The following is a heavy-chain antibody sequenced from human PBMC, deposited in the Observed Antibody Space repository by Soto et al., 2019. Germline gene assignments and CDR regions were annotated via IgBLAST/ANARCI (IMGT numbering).Heavy chain of an antibody. D-gene: IGHD3-22*01. CDR1: GYTFTRYD. V-gene: IGHV1-8*01. CDR2: MNPNSGNT. J-gene: IGHJ5*02. CDR3: ARGMFLLKHYDSSGYYNWFDP. Sequence: SGKVSCNSSGYTFTRYDINWVRQATGQGLEWRGWMNPNSGNTGYAHKFQGRVTMTRNTSISTAYMELRSLRSEDTAVYYCARGMFLLKHYDSSGYYNWFDPWGQGTLVTVSS.